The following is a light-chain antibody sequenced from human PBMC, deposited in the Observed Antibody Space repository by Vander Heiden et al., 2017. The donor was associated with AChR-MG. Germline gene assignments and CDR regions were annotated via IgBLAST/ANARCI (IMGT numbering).Light chain of an antibody. Sequence: QSVLTQPPSVSGAPGQRVTITCTGRSSNIGAGYEVHWYQQLPGTAPKLLIYGNSNRPSGVPDRFSGSKSGTSASLAITGLQAEDEADYYCQSYDSSLVGGVFGGGTKLTVL. J-gene: IGLJ2*01. CDR2: GNS. CDR3: QSYDSSLVGGV. CDR1: SSNIGAGYE. V-gene: IGLV1-40*01.